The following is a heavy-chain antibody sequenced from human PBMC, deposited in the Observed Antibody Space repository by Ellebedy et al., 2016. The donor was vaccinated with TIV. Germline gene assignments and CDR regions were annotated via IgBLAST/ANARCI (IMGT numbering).Heavy chain of an antibody. CDR2: IYYTGST. J-gene: IGHJ3*02. CDR3: ARDQFGLGSDAFDI. Sequence: SETLSLTXNVSGGSISRFYWSWIRQPPGKGLEWIGYIYYTGSTTYNPSLKSRVIIAIDTSKNQFSLNLTSVTAADTAVYFCARDQFGLGSDAFDIWGQGTVVTVSS. D-gene: IGHD3/OR15-3a*01. V-gene: IGHV4-59*01. CDR1: GGSISRFY.